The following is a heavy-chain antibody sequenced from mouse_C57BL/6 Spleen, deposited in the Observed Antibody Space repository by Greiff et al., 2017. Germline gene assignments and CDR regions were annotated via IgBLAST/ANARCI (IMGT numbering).Heavy chain of an antibody. V-gene: IGHV1-82*01. Sequence: VKLMESGPELVKPGASVKISCKASGYAFSSSWMNWVKQRPGKGLEWIGRIYPGDGDTNSNGKFKGKATLTADKSSSTAYMQLSSLTSEDSAVYFCARGATVVDVWGTGTTVTVSS. CDR1: GYAFSSSW. D-gene: IGHD1-1*01. CDR2: IYPGDGDT. CDR3: ARGATVVDV. J-gene: IGHJ1*03.